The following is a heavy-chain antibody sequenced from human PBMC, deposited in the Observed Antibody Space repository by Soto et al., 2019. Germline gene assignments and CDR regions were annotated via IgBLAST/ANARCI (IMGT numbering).Heavy chain of an antibody. V-gene: IGHV1-18*04. CDR3: ARAQYTGSYFDACDV. CDR1: GFTFTSYG. J-gene: IGHJ3*01. D-gene: IGHD1-26*01. Sequence: ASVKFSCKASGFTFTSYGISWVRQAPGQGLEWMGWISAYNGNTNYAQKLQGRVTMTTDTSTSTAYMELRSLRSDDTAVYYCARAQYTGSYFDACDVWGQGTMVTVS. CDR2: ISAYNGNT.